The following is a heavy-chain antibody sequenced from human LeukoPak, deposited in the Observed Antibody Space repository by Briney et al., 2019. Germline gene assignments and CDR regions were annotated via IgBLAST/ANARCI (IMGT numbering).Heavy chain of an antibody. D-gene: IGHD3-22*01. Sequence: PGGSLRLSCAASGFTFSSYAMSWVRQAPGKGLEWVSAISGSGGSTYYADSVKGRFTISRDNSKNTLYLQMNSLRAEDTAVYYCAKGLRGRYYYDSSGYYFDYWGQGTPVTVSS. CDR1: GFTFSSYA. V-gene: IGHV3-23*01. J-gene: IGHJ4*02. CDR2: ISGSGGST. CDR3: AKGLRGRYYYDSSGYYFDY.